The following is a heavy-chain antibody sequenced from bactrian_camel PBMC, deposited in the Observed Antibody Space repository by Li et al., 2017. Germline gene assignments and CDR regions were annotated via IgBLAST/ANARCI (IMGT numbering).Heavy chain of an antibody. J-gene: IGHJ6*01. Sequence: VQLVESGGDLVQPGGSLRLSCKASGFRFSTYEMSWVRQAPGKGLEWVSTSVGSSGYYVDSVKGRFTISRDNAKNTVYLQLNSLETDDVGMYYCASDFSGGSWFDFGYWGQGTQVTVS. CDR1: GFRFSTYE. D-gene: IGHD6*01. V-gene: IGHV3S40*01. CDR2: TSVGSSG. CDR3: ASDFSGGSWFDFGY.